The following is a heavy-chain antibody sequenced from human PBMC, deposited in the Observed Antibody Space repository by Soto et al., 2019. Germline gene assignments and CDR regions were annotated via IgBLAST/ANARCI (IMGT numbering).Heavy chain of an antibody. D-gene: IGHD3-10*01. Sequence: QVQLVQSGAEVKKPGSSVKVSCKASGGTFSSYAISWVRQAPGQGLEWMGGIIPIFGTANYAQKFQGRVTITADESTSTAYMELSSLRSEDTAVYYCARDPRSGSDYQMRGWWYYYGMHVWGQGTTVTVSS. CDR3: ARDPRSGSDYQMRGWWYYYGMHV. J-gene: IGHJ6*02. V-gene: IGHV1-69*12. CDR2: IIPIFGTA. CDR1: GGTFSSYA.